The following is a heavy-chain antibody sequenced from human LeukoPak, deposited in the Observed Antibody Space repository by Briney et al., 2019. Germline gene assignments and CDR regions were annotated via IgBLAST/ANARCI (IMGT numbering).Heavy chain of an antibody. CDR2: IHYRGTT. CDR1: GASFSSYY. J-gene: IGHJ4*02. V-gene: IGHV4-59*13. D-gene: IGHD4-17*01. CDR3: ARDEHGDFQGFDY. Sequence: SETLSLTCTVSGASFSSYYWNWIRQSPGKGLEWLGNIHYRGTTDYNPSLKNRVTLSLDTSKSQFVLKVTSVTAADTAVYYCARDEHGDFQGFDYWGQGTRVTVSS.